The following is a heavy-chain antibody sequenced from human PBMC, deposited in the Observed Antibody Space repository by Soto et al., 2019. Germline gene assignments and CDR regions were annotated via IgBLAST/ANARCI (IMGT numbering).Heavy chain of an antibody. CDR2: VLSKSDGGTT. Sequence: PGGSLRLSCTASGFTFSDSWMGWVRHTPGKGLEWVGRVLSKSDGGTTDYAAPVKGRFTISRDDSENMLYLQMNSLRTEDTAVYYCTTYDCISGSYRYRWAYWGQGTLVTVSS. D-gene: IGHD3-16*02. CDR3: TTYDCISGSYRYRWAY. V-gene: IGHV3-15*01. CDR1: GFTFSDSW. J-gene: IGHJ4*02.